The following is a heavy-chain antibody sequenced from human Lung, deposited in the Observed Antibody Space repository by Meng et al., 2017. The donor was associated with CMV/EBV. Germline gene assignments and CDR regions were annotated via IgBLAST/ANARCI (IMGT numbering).Heavy chain of an antibody. CDR3: ARDNDVGPDY. V-gene: IGHV1-2*02. Sequence: ASXXVSCKASGYTFTDHYFHWVRQAPGQGLEWMGWIYPNSGGTHYAQKFQGRLTVTTDTSISTGYMELSSLGSDDTAVYYCARDNDVGPDYWGQGTLVTVSS. CDR1: GYTFTDHY. D-gene: IGHD1-26*01. J-gene: IGHJ4*02. CDR2: IYPNSGGT.